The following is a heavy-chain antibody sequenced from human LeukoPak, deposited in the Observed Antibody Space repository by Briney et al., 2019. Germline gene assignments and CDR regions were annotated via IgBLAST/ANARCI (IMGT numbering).Heavy chain of an antibody. J-gene: IGHJ6*03. V-gene: IGHV4-34*01. CDR2: INHSGST. Sequence: PSETLSLTCAVYGGSFSGYYWSWIGQPPGKGLEWIGEINHSGSTNYNPSLKSRVTISVDTSKNQFSLKLSSVTAADTAVYYCARGYCSSTSCYNRYYYMDVWGKGTTVTVSS. D-gene: IGHD2-2*02. CDR1: GGSFSGYY. CDR3: ARGYCSSTSCYNRYYYMDV.